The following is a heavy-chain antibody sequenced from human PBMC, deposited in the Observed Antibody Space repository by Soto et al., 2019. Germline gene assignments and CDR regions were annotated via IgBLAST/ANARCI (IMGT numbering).Heavy chain of an antibody. CDR1: ESKLGSYP. V-gene: IGHV3-23*01. CDR2: ISGSGGST. D-gene: IGHD4-17*01. CDR3: AKDKYGDYGWFDT. J-gene: IGHJ5*02. Sequence: GSLRLSCAAGESKLGSYPISWVLHYPGKGLEWVSTISGSGGSTYYADSVKGRFTISRDNSKNTLSLQMSSLRAEDTAVYYCAKDKYGDYGWFDTWCQGAVLTVSS.